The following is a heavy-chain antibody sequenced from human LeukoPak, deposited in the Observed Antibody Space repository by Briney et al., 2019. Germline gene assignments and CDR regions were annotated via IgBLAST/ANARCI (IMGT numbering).Heavy chain of an antibody. CDR2: IYYSGST. J-gene: IGHJ4*02. CDR1: GDSISSSSYY. CDR3: ARYQGGGWGRVDY. D-gene: IGHD7-27*01. Sequence: SETLSLTCTVSGDSISSSSYYWGWIRQPPGKGLEWLGSIYYSGSTYYNPSLKSRVTVSVDTSKNQFSLKLNSVTAADTAVYYCARYQGGGWGRVDYWGQGTLVTVSS. V-gene: IGHV4-39*01.